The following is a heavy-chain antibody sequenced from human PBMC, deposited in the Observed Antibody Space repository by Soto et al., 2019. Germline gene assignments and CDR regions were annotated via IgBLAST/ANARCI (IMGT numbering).Heavy chain of an antibody. Sequence: LRLSCAASGFTFSSYEMNWVRQAPGKGLEWVSYISSSGSTIYYADSVKGRFTISRDNAKNSLYLQMNSLRAEDTAVYYCARVHSNSYGMDVWGQGTTVTVSS. CDR1: GFTFSSYE. D-gene: IGHD4-4*01. J-gene: IGHJ6*02. CDR3: ARVHSNSYGMDV. V-gene: IGHV3-48*03. CDR2: ISSSGSTI.